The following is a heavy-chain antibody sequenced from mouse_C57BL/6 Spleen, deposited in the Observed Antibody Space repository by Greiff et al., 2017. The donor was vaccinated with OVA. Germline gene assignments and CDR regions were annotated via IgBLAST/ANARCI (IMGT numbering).Heavy chain of an antibody. CDR3: ASTPITTGFAY. V-gene: IGHV3-6*01. CDR2: ISYDGSN. D-gene: IGHD1-1*01. CDR1: GYSITSGYY. J-gene: IGHJ3*01. Sequence: DVQLQESGPGLVKPSQSLSLTCSVTGYSITSGYYWNWIRQFPGNKLEWMGYISYDGSNNYNPSLKNRISITRDTSKNQFFLKLNSVTTEDTATYYCASTPITTGFAYWGQGTLVTVSA.